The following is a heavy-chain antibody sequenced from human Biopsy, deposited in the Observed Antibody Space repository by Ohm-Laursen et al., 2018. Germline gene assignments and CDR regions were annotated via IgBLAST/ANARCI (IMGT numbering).Heavy chain of an antibody. CDR1: GGPIDSYY. CDR2: IYFTGRT. CDR3: ASAGYNPDWNFDL. D-gene: IGHD5-24*01. Sequence: SDTLSLTCTVSGGPIDSYYWSWIRQPPGKALEWIGYIYFTGRTSYNPSLKSRVSMSVDTSKNQLSLTLRSVTAADTAVYYCASAGYNPDWNFDLWGRGTRVTVSS. V-gene: IGHV4-59*07. J-gene: IGHJ2*01.